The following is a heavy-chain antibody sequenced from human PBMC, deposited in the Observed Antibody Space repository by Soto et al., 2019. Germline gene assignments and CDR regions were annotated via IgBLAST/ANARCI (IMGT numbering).Heavy chain of an antibody. CDR2: ISDSGGNT. D-gene: IGHD3-9*01. J-gene: IGHJ4*02. CDR3: AKSNYDILTGSDY. Sequence: EVQLLESGGGLVQPGGSLRLSCAASGFTFSNYAMSWVRQAPGKGLEWVSVISDSGGNTYYADSVKGRFTISRDNSKDTLYLQMNSLRAEDTAVYYCAKSNYDILTGSDYWGQGTLVTVSS. CDR1: GFTFSNYA. V-gene: IGHV3-23*01.